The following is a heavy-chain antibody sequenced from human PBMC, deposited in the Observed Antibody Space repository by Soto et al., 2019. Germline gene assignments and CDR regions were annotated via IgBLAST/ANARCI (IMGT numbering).Heavy chain of an antibody. J-gene: IGHJ4*02. V-gene: IGHV4-39*01. Sequence: SSETLSLTCTVSDGSISRSTFYWGWIRQPPGKGLEWIGSVHYTGSTYYNPSLKSRVTISVDSSKNHLSLKVSSVTAADTAVYYCSRHLYSRGSTRYYGYWGQGALVTVSS. CDR1: DGSISRSTFY. CDR3: SRHLYSRGSTRYYGY. D-gene: IGHD3-3*01. CDR2: VHYTGST.